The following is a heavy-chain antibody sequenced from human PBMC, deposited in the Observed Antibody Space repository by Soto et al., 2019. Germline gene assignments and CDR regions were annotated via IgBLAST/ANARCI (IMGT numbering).Heavy chain of an antibody. Sequence: QVQLVQSGAEVKKPGASVKVSCKASGYTFTSYGISWVRQAPGQGLEWMGWISAYNGNTNYAQKLQGRVTMTTDTSTITAYMELRSLRSDDTAVYYCARERGDSSGYPQPQYYYYGMDVWGQGTPVTVSS. CDR2: ISAYNGNT. CDR3: ARERGDSSGYPQPQYYYYGMDV. CDR1: GYTFTSYG. V-gene: IGHV1-18*01. J-gene: IGHJ6*02. D-gene: IGHD3-22*01.